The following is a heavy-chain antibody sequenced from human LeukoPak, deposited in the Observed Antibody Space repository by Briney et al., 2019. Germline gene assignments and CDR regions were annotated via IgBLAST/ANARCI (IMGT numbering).Heavy chain of an antibody. CDR2: IIPIFGTA. CDR1: GGTFSSYV. J-gene: IGHJ4*02. Sequence: SVKVSCKASGGTFSSYVINWVRQAPGQGLEWTGGIIPIFGTANYAQKFQGRVTITTDESTSTAFMDLSSLRSEDTAVYYCAKDYSQWLAHYFDYWGQGTLVTVSS. V-gene: IGHV1-69*05. CDR3: AKDYSQWLAHYFDY. D-gene: IGHD6-19*01.